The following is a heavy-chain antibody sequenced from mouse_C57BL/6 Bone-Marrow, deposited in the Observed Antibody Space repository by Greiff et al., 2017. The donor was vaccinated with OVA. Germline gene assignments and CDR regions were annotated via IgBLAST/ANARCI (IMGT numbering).Heavy chain of an antibody. J-gene: IGHJ4*01. D-gene: IGHD3-2*02. CDR1: GYTFPDHT. CDR2: IYPRDGST. V-gene: IGHV1-78*01. CDR3: AREGRQLRLRWAMDY. Sequence: QVQLQQSDAELVKPGASVKISCKVSGYTFPDHTIHWMKQRPEQGLEWIGYIYPRDGSTKYNEKFKGKATLTADKSSSTAYMQLNSLTSEDSAVYFCAREGRQLRLRWAMDYWGQGTSVTVSS.